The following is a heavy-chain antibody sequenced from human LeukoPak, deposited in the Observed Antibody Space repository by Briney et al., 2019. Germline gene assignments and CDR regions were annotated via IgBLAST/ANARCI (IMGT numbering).Heavy chain of an antibody. J-gene: IGHJ6*04. D-gene: IGHD3-10*02. Sequence: GGSLRLSCAASGFTSSDYNMNWVRQAPGKGLEWVSSISSSSVYIYYADSVKGRFTISRDNAKNSLYLQMNSLRAEDTAVYYCAELGITMIGGVWGKGTTVTISS. V-gene: IGHV3-21*01. CDR1: GFTSSDYN. CDR3: AELGITMIGGV. CDR2: ISSSSVYI.